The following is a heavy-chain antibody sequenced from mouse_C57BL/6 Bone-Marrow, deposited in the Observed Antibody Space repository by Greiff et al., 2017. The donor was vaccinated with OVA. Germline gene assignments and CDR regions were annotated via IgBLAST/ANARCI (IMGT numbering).Heavy chain of an antibody. J-gene: IGHJ2*01. Sequence: VQLQQPGAELVRPGSSVKLSCKASGYTFTSYWMDWVKQRPGQGLEWIGNIYPSDSETHYNQKFKDKATLTVDKSSSTAYMQLSSLTSEDSAVYYCARHLAYYFDYWGQGTTLTVSS. CDR1: GYTFTSYW. CDR3: ARHLAYYFDY. V-gene: IGHV1-61*01. CDR2: IYPSDSET.